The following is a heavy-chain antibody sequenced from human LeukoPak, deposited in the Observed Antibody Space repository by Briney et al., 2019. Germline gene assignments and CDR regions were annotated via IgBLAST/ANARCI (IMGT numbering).Heavy chain of an antibody. Sequence: GASVKLSCKASGYTFTSYGISWVRQAPGQGLEWMGWISAYNGNTNYAQKLQGRVTMTTDTSTSTAYMELRSLRSDDTAVYYCARDQATVTIFYYYYYGMDVWGQGTTVTVSS. J-gene: IGHJ6*02. D-gene: IGHD4-11*01. V-gene: IGHV1-18*01. CDR2: ISAYNGNT. CDR3: ARDQATVTIFYYYYYGMDV. CDR1: GYTFTSYG.